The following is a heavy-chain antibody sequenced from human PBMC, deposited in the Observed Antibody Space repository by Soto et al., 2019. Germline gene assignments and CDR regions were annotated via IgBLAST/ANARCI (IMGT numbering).Heavy chain of an antibody. D-gene: IGHD3-10*01. V-gene: IGHV4-39*02. CDR2: IYYSEST. J-gene: IGHJ4*02. CDR1: GGSISRSSYY. Sequence: QLQLQESGPGLVKPSETLSLTCTVSGGSISRSSYYWGWIRQPPGKGLEWIGSIYYSESTPYNPSLKSRVTISVDTSKNHFSLKLSSVTAADTAVYYCATLWFGEADYWGQGTLVTFSS. CDR3: ATLWFGEADY.